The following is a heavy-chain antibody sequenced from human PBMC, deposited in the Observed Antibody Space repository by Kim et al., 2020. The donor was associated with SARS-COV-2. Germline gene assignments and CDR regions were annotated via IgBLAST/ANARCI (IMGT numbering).Heavy chain of an antibody. J-gene: IGHJ4*02. D-gene: IGHD3-10*01. V-gene: IGHV3-48*03. CDR1: GFTFSSYE. CDR2: ISSSCSTI. Sequence: GGSLRLSCAASGFTFSSYEMNWVRQPPGKGLEWVSYISSSCSTIYYADSVKGRFTISRDNAKNSLYLQMNSLRAEDTAVYYCARVLYTQLLPWDFDYWGQGTLVTVSS. CDR3: ARVLYTQLLPWDFDY.